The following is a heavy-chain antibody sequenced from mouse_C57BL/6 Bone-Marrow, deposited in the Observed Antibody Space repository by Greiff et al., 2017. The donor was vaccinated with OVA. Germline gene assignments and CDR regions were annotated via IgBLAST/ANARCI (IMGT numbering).Heavy chain of an antibody. CDR1: GFTFSDYG. CDR3: AGRAY. CDR2: ISSGSSTI. V-gene: IGHV5-17*01. Sequence: EVKLVEPGGGLVKPGGSLKLSCAASGFTFSDYGMHWVRQAPEQGLEWVAYISSGSSTIDYADTVKGRFTISRDNAKNTLFLQMTSLRSEDTAVYYCAGRAYWGQGTLVTVSA. J-gene: IGHJ3*01.